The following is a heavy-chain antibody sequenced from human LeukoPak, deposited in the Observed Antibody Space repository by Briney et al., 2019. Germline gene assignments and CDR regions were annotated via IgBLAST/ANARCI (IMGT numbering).Heavy chain of an antibody. CDR2: IRYDGSNK. D-gene: IGHD3-3*01. CDR1: GFTFSSYG. J-gene: IGHJ5*02. CDR3: AKESGRFLEWLDWFDP. Sequence: GGSLRLSCAASGFTFSSYGMHWVRQAPGKGLEWVAFIRYDGSNKYYADSVKGRFTISRDNSKNTLYLQMNSLRAEDTAVYYCAKESGRFLEWLDWFDPWGQGTLVTVSS. V-gene: IGHV3-30*02.